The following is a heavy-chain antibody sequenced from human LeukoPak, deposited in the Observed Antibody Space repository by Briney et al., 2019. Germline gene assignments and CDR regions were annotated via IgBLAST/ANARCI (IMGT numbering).Heavy chain of an antibody. CDR1: GYTFTSYA. Sequence: ASVKVSCKASGYTFTSYAMNWVRQAPGQGLEWMGWINTNTGNPTYAQGFTGRFVFSLDTSVSTAYLQISSLKAEDTAVYYCARVVQDSSGYMRYYFDYWGQGTLVTVSS. CDR2: INTNTGNP. V-gene: IGHV7-4-1*02. D-gene: IGHD3-22*01. J-gene: IGHJ4*02. CDR3: ARVVQDSSGYMRYYFDY.